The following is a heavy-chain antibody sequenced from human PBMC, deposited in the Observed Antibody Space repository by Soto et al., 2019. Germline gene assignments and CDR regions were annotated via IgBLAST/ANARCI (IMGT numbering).Heavy chain of an antibody. V-gene: IGHV4-39*01. CDR1: VGSISSGPYS. CDR2: FHYSENT. CDR3: ARLGGYCSSSSCYGYYGMDV. Sequence: QLQLQESGPGLVKPSETLSLTCTVSVGSISSGPYSWGWIRQPPGEGLEWIGTFHYSENTYYNPSLESRVTISVDTSKNQFSLKVTSVTVADTAVYYCARLGGYCSSSSCYGYYGMDVWGQGTTVTVSS. D-gene: IGHD2-2*01. J-gene: IGHJ6*02.